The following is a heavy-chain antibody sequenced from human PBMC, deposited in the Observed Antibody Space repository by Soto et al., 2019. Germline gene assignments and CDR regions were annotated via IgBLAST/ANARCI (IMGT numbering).Heavy chain of an antibody. Sequence: PGGSLRLSCAASGFTFSSYEMNWVRQAPGKGLEWVSYISSSGSTIYYADSVKGRFTISRDNAKNSLYLQMNSLRAEDTAVYYCARVEDTAPHYWGQGTLATVSS. CDR2: ISSSGSTI. CDR3: ARVEDTAPHY. J-gene: IGHJ4*02. CDR1: GFTFSSYE. V-gene: IGHV3-48*03. D-gene: IGHD5-18*01.